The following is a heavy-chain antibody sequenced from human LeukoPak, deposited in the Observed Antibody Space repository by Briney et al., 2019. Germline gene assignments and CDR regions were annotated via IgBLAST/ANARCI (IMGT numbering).Heavy chain of an antibody. D-gene: IGHD2-21*02. J-gene: IGHJ6*03. CDR2: ISWYGGST. V-gene: IGHV3-43*01. Sequence: PGGSLRLSCAASGFTFDDYTMHWVRQAPGKGLEWVSLISWYGGSTYYADSVKGRFTISRDNSKNSLYLQMNSLRTEDTALYYCAKDISSDLYYYYYMDVWGKGTTVTVSS. CDR1: GFTFDDYT. CDR3: AKDISSDLYYYYYMDV.